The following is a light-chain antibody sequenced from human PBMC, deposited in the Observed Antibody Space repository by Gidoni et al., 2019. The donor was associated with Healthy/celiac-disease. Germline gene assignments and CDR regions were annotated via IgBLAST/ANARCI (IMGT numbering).Light chain of an antibody. Sequence: QSALTQPASVSGSPGQSITISCTGTSSDVGSYNLVSWYPQHPGKAPKLMIYEGSKRPSGVSNRFSGSKSGNTASLTISGLQAEDEADYYCCSYAGSSLVFGGGTKLTVL. CDR1: SSDVGSYNL. CDR2: EGS. V-gene: IGLV2-23*01. J-gene: IGLJ2*01. CDR3: CSYAGSSLV.